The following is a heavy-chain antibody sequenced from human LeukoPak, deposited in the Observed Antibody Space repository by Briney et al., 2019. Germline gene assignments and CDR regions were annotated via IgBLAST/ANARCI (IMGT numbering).Heavy chain of an antibody. CDR3: AKGLPGCSGGSCYYNWFDP. CDR2: IIPIFGTA. D-gene: IGHD2-15*01. J-gene: IGHJ5*02. CDR1: GGTFSSYA. V-gene: IGHV1-69*05. Sequence: ASVKVSCKASGGTFSSYAISWVRQAPGQGLEWMGRIIPIFGTANYAQKFQGRVTITTDESTSTAYMELSSLRSEDTAVYYCAKGLPGCSGGSCYYNWFDPWGQGTLVTVSS.